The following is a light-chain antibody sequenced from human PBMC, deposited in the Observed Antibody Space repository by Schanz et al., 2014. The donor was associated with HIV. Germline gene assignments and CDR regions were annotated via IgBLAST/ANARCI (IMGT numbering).Light chain of an antibody. CDR2: QAS. Sequence: DIQMTQSPSTLSASVGDRVTITCRASQSVDRWLAWYQQKPGKAPNLLIYQASKLASGVPSRFRGGGSGTEFTLTISSLQPDDSATYYCQQSNTFPYTFGQGTKLEIK. CDR3: QQSNTFPYT. V-gene: IGKV1-5*03. CDR1: QSVDRW. J-gene: IGKJ2*01.